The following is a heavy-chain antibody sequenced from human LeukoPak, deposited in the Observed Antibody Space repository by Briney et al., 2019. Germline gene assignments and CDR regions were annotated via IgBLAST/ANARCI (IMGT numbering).Heavy chain of an antibody. CDR3: ARGYSYGDY. CDR2: IKQDGSER. V-gene: IGHV3-7*04. D-gene: IGHD5-18*01. CDR1: GFTLSSYW. J-gene: IGHJ4*02. Sequence: GGSLRLSCAAAGFTLSSYWMTWARQAPGKGLEWVANIKQDGSERYYVDSVKGRFTISRDSAKNSVYLQMNSLRAEDTAVYYCARGYSYGDYWGQGTLVTVSS.